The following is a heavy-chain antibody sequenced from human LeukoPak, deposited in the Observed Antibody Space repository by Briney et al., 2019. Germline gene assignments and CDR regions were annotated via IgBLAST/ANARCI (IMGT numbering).Heavy chain of an antibody. CDR2: IVVGSGNT. D-gene: IGHD2-15*01. CDR1: GFTFTSSA. V-gene: IGHV1-58*01. CDR3: AAEVVVAAIDY. Sequence: SVKVSCKASGFTFTSSAVQWVGQARGHRLEWIGWIVVGSGNTNYAQKFQERVTITRDMSTSTAYMELSSLRSEDTAVYYCAAEVVVAAIDYWGQGTLVTVSS. J-gene: IGHJ4*02.